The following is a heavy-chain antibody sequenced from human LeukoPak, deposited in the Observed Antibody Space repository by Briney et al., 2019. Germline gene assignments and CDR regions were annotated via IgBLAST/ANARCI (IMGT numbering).Heavy chain of an antibody. Sequence: SETLSLTCTVSGYSISSGYYWGWIRQPPGKGLEWIGSIYHSGSTYYNPSLKSRVTISVDTSKNQFSLKLSSVTAADTAVYYCARVNSDGDYVGYWGQGTLVTVSS. CDR1: GYSISSGYY. J-gene: IGHJ4*02. V-gene: IGHV4-38-2*02. CDR2: IYHSGST. D-gene: IGHD4-17*01. CDR3: ARVNSDGDYVGY.